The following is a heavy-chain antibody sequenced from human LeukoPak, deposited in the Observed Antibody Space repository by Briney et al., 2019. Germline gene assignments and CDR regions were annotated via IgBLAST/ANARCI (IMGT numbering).Heavy chain of an antibody. CDR2: IGTDGSYI. D-gene: IGHD1-1*01. J-gene: IGHJ3*02. Sequence: GGSLRLSCAASGLTFSSHSMNWVRQAPMKGLEWVSSIGTDGSYIYYADSVQGRFTISRDNAKNSLYLQMNSLTAEDTAVYYCARKMKTGDRVGTFDIWGQGTMVTVSS. CDR3: ARKMKTGDRVGTFDI. V-gene: IGHV3-21*01. CDR1: GLTFSSHS.